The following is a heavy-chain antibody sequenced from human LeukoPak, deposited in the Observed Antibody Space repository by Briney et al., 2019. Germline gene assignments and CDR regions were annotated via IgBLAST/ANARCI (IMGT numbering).Heavy chain of an antibody. D-gene: IGHD3-9*01. Sequence: ASVKVSCKAPGYTFTGYYMHWVRQAPGQGLEWMGWINPNSGGTNYAQKFQGWVTMTRDTSISTAYMELSRLRSDDTAVYYCARVRNYDILTGPNDAFDIWGQGTMVTVSS. CDR1: GYTFTGYY. J-gene: IGHJ3*02. CDR2: INPNSGGT. V-gene: IGHV1-2*04. CDR3: ARVRNYDILTGPNDAFDI.